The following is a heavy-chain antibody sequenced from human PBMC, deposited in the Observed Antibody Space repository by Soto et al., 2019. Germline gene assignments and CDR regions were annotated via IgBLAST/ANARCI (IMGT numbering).Heavy chain of an antibody. J-gene: IGHJ3*02. CDR2: IIPIFGTA. CDR1: GGTFSSYA. D-gene: IGHD3-22*01. Sequence: QVQLVQSGAEVKKPGSSVKVSCKASGGTFSSYAISWVRQAPGQGLEWMGGIIPIFGTAHYAQKFQCRVTITADKASSTAYMELSSLRSEDTVVYYCASDTYYYDCSGYYGLPTSAFNSWCQGTMVTVSS. CDR3: ASDTYYYDCSGYYGLPTSAFNS. V-gene: IGHV1-69*06.